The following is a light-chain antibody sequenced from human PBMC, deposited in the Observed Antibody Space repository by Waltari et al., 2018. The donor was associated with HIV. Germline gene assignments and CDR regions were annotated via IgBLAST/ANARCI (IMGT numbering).Light chain of an antibody. CDR2: LNNDGSH. Sequence: QLVLTQSPSASASLGASVKLTCTLSSGHSSYAIAWHQQQPEKGPRDLMKLNNDGSHTKGDGIPYRFSGSSSGAERYLTISSLQSDDEADYYCQTWGAGIQVFGSGTKVTGL. J-gene: IGLJ1*01. CDR3: QTWGAGIQV. V-gene: IGLV4-69*01. CDR1: SGHSSYA.